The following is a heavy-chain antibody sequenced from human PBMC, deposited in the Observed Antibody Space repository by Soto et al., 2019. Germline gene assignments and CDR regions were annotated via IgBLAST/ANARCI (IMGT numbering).Heavy chain of an antibody. J-gene: IGHJ4*02. D-gene: IGHD1-26*01. Sequence: EVQLLESGGGLVQPGGSLRLSCAASGFTFSSYAMSWVRQAPGKGLEWVSAISGSGGSTYYADSVKGRFTISRDNSKNTLYLQMNSLRAEDTAVYYCAKDRVGGSYRLSSFDYWGQGTLVTVSS. CDR1: GFTFSSYA. CDR3: AKDRVGGSYRLSSFDY. V-gene: IGHV3-23*01. CDR2: ISGSGGST.